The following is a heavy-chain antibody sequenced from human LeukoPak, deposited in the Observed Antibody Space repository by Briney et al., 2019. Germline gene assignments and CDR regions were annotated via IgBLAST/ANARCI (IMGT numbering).Heavy chain of an antibody. Sequence: PGGSLRLSCAASGFTFDDYAMHWVRQAPGKGLEWVSGISWYSGSIGYADSVKGRFTISRDNAKNSLYLQMNSLRAEDTALYYCAKDIATGNRLYYFDYWGQGTLVTVSS. V-gene: IGHV3-9*01. CDR3: AKDIATGNRLYYFDY. CDR1: GFTFDDYA. D-gene: IGHD1-14*01. CDR2: ISWYSGSI. J-gene: IGHJ4*02.